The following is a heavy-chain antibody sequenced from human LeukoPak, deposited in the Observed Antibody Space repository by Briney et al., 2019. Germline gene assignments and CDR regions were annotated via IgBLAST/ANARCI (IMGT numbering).Heavy chain of an antibody. CDR2: ISYGGYNK. CDR1: GFTFSTYG. V-gene: IGHV3-30*18. Sequence: GGSLRLSCAASGFTFSTYGMHWVRQAPGKGLEWVAVISYGGYNKYYADSVKGRFTISRDNSKNTLFLQMNSLRAEDTAVYYCAKTDSHSRAYGETWGQGTLVTVSS. J-gene: IGHJ5*02. CDR3: AKTDSHSRAYGET. D-gene: IGHD2-21*02.